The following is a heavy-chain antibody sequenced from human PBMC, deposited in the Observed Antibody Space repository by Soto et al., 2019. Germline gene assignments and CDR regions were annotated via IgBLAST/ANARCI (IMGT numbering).Heavy chain of an antibody. J-gene: IGHJ4*02. CDR3: ARGGGIVVVTAPFDY. D-gene: IGHD2-21*02. CDR1: GYTFSSYY. Sequence: ASVKVSCKASGYTFSSYYMNWVRQAPGQGLEWLGIINPSGGYTTYAQRFLGRVTMTSDTSTSTVHMELGSLTSEDTAVYYCARGGGIVVVTAPFDYWGQGTLVTVSS. CDR2: INPSGGYT. V-gene: IGHV1-46*03.